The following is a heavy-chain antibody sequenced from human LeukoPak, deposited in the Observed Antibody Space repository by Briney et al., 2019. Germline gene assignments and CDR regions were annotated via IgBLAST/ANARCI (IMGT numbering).Heavy chain of an antibody. CDR2: ISSSGST. J-gene: IGHJ3*02. Sequence: SEPLSLTCPVSGASISSGDYYWSWIRPPAGKGLEWIGRISSSGSTNYNPSLKSRVTISVDTSKNQFSLKLSSVTAADTAVYFCARGPYSYDSSGAFDIWGQGTMVTVSS. D-gene: IGHD3-22*01. CDR1: GASISSGDYY. V-gene: IGHV4-61*02. CDR3: ARGPYSYDSSGAFDI.